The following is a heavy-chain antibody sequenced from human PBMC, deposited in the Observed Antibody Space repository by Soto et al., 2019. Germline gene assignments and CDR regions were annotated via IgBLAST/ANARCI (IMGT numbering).Heavy chain of an antibody. CDR3: AVGDLTGFPTSSYGMDV. CDR2: IYHSGST. CDR1: GGSISSSNW. D-gene: IGHD7-27*01. Sequence: SETLSLTCAVSGGSISSSNWWSWVHQPPGKGLEWIGEIYHSGSTNYNPSLKSRVTISVDKSKNQFSLKLSSVTAADTAVYYCAVGDLTGFPTSSYGMDVWGQGTTVTVSS. V-gene: IGHV4-4*02. J-gene: IGHJ6*02.